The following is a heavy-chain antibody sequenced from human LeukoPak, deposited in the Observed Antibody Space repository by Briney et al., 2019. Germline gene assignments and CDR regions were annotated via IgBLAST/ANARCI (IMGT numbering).Heavy chain of an antibody. D-gene: IGHD6-19*01. J-gene: IGHJ4*02. V-gene: IGHV3-33*05. CDR3: AKTTAGYSSGRYPGWPVDY. CDR2: ISYDGSNK. CDR1: GFTFSSYG. Sequence: GGSLRLSSAASGFTFSSYGMHWVRQAPGKGLEWVAVISYDGSNKYYADSVKGRFTISRDNSKNTLYLQMNSLRADDTAVYYCAKTTAGYSSGRYPGWPVDYWGQGTLVTVSS.